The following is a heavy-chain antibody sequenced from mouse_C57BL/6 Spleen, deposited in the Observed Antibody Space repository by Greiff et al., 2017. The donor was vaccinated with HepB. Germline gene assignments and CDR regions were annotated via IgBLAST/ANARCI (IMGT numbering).Heavy chain of an antibody. Sequence: EVQLQQSGPELVKPGASVKMSCKASGYTFTDYNMHWVKQSHGKSLEWIGYINPNNGGTSYNQKFKGKATLTVNKSSSTAYMELRSLTSEDSAVYYCARPLFPTVERPWFAYWGQGTLVTVSA. CDR3: ARPLFPTVERPWFAY. J-gene: IGHJ3*01. CDR2: INPNNGGT. CDR1: GYTFTDYN. D-gene: IGHD1-1*01. V-gene: IGHV1-22*01.